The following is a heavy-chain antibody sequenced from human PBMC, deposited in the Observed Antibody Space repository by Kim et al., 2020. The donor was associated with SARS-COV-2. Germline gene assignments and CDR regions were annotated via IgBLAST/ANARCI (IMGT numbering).Heavy chain of an antibody. J-gene: IGHJ4*02. CDR3: ARGGYDILTGYYHFDY. D-gene: IGHD3-9*01. Sequence: SETLSLTCTVSGGSISSYYWSWIRQPPGKVLEWIGYIYYSGSTNYNPSLKSRVTISVDTSKNQFSLKLSSVTAADTAVYYCARGGYDILTGYYHFDYWGQGTLVTVSS. CDR1: GGSISSYY. CDR2: IYYSGST. V-gene: IGHV4-59*01.